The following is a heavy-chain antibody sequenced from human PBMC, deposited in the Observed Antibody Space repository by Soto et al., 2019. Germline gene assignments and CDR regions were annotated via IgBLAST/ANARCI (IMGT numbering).Heavy chain of an antibody. CDR2: ISAHTGSS. CDR3: ARAFFYQGSDSRGYSFDAFDF. Sequence: QVQLVQSGAEVKKPGASVKVSCKASGYTFTSSGMSWVRQAPGQGLEWMGWISAHTGSSEYAQRFQGRVTMTTDRSTSTAYMELRSLRSDVTAVYYCARAFFYQGSDSRGYSFDAFDFWGPGTLVTVSS. V-gene: IGHV1-18*01. D-gene: IGHD3-22*01. J-gene: IGHJ3*01. CDR1: GYTFTSSG.